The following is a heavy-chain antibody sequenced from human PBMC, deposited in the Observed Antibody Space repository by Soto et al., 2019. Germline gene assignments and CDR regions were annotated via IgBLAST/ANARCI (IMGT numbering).Heavy chain of an antibody. J-gene: IGHJ5*02. CDR1: GGSIISASHS. Sequence: SETLSLTCAVSGGSIISASHSWTWIRQPPGEGLEWIGYISHTGSTYYNPSLKSRVTMSVDRSKNQFSLNLDSVTAADTAVYYCARDVFSAGSSNWYDPCGQGTLVTVSA. CDR2: ISHTGST. CDR3: ARDVFSAGSSNWYDP. D-gene: IGHD2-15*01. V-gene: IGHV4-30-2*01.